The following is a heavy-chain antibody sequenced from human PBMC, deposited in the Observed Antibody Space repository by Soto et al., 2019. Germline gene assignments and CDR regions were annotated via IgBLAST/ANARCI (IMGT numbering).Heavy chain of an antibody. Sequence: GGSLRLSCVASGFTFDDYVMHWARLPPGKGLEWVSSISWNSGKIHYADSVKGRFTISRDNARNSVYLQMDSLRVEDTAVYYCVKDRYAYTQGFDYWGQGTLVTVSS. J-gene: IGHJ4*01. CDR3: VKDRYAYTQGFDY. CDR2: ISWNSGKI. V-gene: IGHV3-9*01. CDR1: GFTFDDYV. D-gene: IGHD2-2*01.